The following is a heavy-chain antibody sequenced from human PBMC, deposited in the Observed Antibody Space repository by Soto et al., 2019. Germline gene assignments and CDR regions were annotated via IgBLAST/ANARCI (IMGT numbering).Heavy chain of an antibody. J-gene: IGHJ4*02. CDR1: GFTFSSYS. Sequence: EVQLVESGGGLVQPGGSLRLSCAASGFTFSSYSMNWVRQAPGKGLEWVSYISSSSSTIYYADSVKGRFTISRDNAKNSLYLQMNSLRDEDTAVYYCARDTVDGFGEAHDYWGQGTLVTVSS. CDR2: ISSSSSTI. V-gene: IGHV3-48*02. D-gene: IGHD3-10*01. CDR3: ARDTVDGFGEAHDY.